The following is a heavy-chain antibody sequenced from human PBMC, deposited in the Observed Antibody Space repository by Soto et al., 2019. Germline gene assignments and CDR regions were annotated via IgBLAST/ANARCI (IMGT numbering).Heavy chain of an antibody. CDR2: INPDNGNT. Sequence: QVPLVQSGAGVKKPGASVKISCKASGYTFTRYTMNWVRQAPGQRLEWMGWINPDNGNTKSSQKFQDRVIITRDTSASTAYMDLSSLRSEDTAVYYCARGIATGQLDPWGQGTLVTVSS. D-gene: IGHD2-15*01. J-gene: IGHJ5*02. CDR3: ARGIATGQLDP. V-gene: IGHV1-3*01. CDR1: GYTFTRYT.